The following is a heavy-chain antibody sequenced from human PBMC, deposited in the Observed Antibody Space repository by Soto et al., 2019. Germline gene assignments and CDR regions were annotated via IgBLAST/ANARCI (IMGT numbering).Heavy chain of an antibody. J-gene: IGHJ4*02. V-gene: IGHV5-51*01. CDR2: IYPADSET. Sequence: PGESLKISCKGSGYNFVAYWIGWVRLVPGKGLEWMGVIYPADSETTYSPSLQGQVTISVDKSISIAYLQWRSLKASDTAMYFCARPPAYNWKDVVYFDYWGQGTPVTVSS. CDR3: ARPPAYNWKDVVYFDY. CDR1: GYNFVAYW. D-gene: IGHD1-1*01.